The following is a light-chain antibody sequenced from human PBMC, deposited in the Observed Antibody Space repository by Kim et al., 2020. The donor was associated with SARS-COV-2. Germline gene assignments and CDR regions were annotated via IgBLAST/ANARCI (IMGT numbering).Light chain of an antibody. J-gene: IGKJ2*03. Sequence: SAAVGGRVTIPCRASQSISSWLAWYQQKPGTAPKLLIYKASSLESGVPSRFSGSGSGTEFTLTISSLQPDDFATYYCQQYNNYPYSVGQGTKLEIK. V-gene: IGKV1-5*03. CDR1: QSISSW. CDR3: QQYNNYPYS. CDR2: KAS.